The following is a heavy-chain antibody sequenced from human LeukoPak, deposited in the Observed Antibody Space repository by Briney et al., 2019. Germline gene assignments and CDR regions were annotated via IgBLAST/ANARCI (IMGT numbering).Heavy chain of an antibody. CDR2: ISGPGSTT. D-gene: IGHD6-13*01. CDR1: GFTFSGYA. Sequence: GGSLRLSCAASGFTFSGYAMTWIRQAPGKGLEWVATISGPGSTTYYADSVKGRFTISRDNSQNTLYLQMNSLRAEDTAIYYCAKGLLTKTHGISWDPFDSWGQGTLVSVSS. V-gene: IGHV3-23*01. J-gene: IGHJ4*02. CDR3: AKGLLTKTHGISWDPFDS.